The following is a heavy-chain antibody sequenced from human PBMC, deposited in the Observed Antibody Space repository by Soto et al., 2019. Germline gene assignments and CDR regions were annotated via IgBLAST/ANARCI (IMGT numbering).Heavy chain of an antibody. J-gene: IGHJ6*02. CDR2: IYYSGST. D-gene: IGHD2-21*02. V-gene: IGHV4-30-4*01. CDR3: ASDVVVTATNGMDV. Sequence: SETLSLTCTVSGGSISSRDYYWSWIRQPPVKGLEWIGYIYYSGSTYYNPSLKSRGTISVDTSKNQFSLKLSSVTAADTAVYYCASDVVVTATNGMDVWGQGTTVTVSS. CDR1: GGSISSRDYY.